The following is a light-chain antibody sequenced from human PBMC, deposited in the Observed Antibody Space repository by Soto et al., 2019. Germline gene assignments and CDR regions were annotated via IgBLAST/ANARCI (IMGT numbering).Light chain of an antibody. CDR2: GAS. J-gene: IGKJ5*01. CDR1: QTVSSY. Sequence: PGERATLSCRASQTVSSYLTWYQQRPGQAPRLLISGASRRATGIPDRFSGSGSGTDFTLTISRLEPEDFALYYCQQYGTSPITFGQGTRLEIK. V-gene: IGKV3-20*01. CDR3: QQYGTSPIT.